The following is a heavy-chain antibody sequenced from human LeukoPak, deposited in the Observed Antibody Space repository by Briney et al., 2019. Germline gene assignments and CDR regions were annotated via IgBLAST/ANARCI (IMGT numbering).Heavy chain of an antibody. CDR2: IIPIFGTA. V-gene: IGHV1-69*06. CDR1: GATFRSYA. Sequence: SVKFSCHSSGATFRSYAISWVRQAPGQGLEWMGRIIPIFGTANYAQKFQGRVTITADKSTSTAYMELSRLRSEDTAVYYCARVGDFWSGYRSVDYWGQGTLVTVSS. CDR3: ARVGDFWSGYRSVDY. D-gene: IGHD3-3*01. J-gene: IGHJ4*02.